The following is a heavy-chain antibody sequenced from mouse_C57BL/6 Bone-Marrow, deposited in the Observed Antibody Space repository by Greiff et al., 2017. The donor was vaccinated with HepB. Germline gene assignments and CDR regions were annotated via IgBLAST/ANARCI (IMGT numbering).Heavy chain of an antibody. CDR3: AGNYENAMDY. D-gene: IGHD2-1*01. V-gene: IGHV1-59*01. Sequence: QVQLQQPGAELVRPGTSVKLSCRASGYTFTSYWMHWVKQRPGQGLEWIGVIDPSDSYTNYNQKFKGKATLTVDTSSSTAYMQLSSLTSEDSAVYYCAGNYENAMDYWGQGTSVTASS. CDR1: GYTFTSYW. J-gene: IGHJ4*01. CDR2: IDPSDSYT.